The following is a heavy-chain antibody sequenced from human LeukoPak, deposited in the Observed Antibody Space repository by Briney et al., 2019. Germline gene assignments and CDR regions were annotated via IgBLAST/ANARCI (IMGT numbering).Heavy chain of an antibody. J-gene: IGHJ4*02. CDR3: ARGHGSGSYYDY. Sequence: ASVKVSCKASGYTFTGYYMHWARQAPGQGLEWMGWINPNSGGTNYAQKFQGRVTMTRDTSISTAYMELSRLRSDDTAVYYCARGHGSGSYYDYWGQGTLVTVSS. CDR1: GYTFTGYY. V-gene: IGHV1-2*02. CDR2: INPNSGGT. D-gene: IGHD3-10*01.